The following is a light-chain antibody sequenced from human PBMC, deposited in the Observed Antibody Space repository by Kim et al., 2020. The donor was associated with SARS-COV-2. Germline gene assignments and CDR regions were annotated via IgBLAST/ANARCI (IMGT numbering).Light chain of an antibody. Sequence: GNTVSTACTRIGGGIATAYVQWFQQRPGSSPITVIYGDHQRPSGVPTRFSGSIDVSSNSASLTISGLKTEDEADYYCHSYDSTHWVFGGGTQLTVL. V-gene: IGLV6-57*01. J-gene: IGLJ3*02. CDR1: GGGIATAY. CDR3: HSYDSTHWV. CDR2: GDH.